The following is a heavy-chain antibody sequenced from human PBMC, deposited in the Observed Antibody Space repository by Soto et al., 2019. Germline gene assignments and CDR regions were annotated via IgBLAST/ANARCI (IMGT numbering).Heavy chain of an antibody. Sequence: PXETRSLTCAVYGWSFSGYSWSWIRQPPGKGLEWIGEINHSGSTNYNPSLKGRVTISVDTSKNQFSLKLSSVTAADTAVYYCARGRLRLGYCSGGSCYSFYYWGQGTLVTVSS. CDR1: GWSFSGYS. J-gene: IGHJ4*02. CDR3: ARGRLRLGYCSGGSCYSFYY. D-gene: IGHD2-15*01. CDR2: INHSGST. V-gene: IGHV4-34*01.